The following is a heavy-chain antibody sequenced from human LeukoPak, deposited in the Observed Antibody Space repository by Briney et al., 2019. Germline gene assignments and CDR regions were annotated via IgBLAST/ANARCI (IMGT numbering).Heavy chain of an antibody. CDR1: GGSINTYY. D-gene: IGHD4-17*01. Sequence: SETLSRTCTVSGGSINTYYWGWIRQPSGKGLEWIGNIYSSGSTNYNPSLKSRVTISVDTSKNQFSLKLTSVTATDTVIYYCARAGGAPHGDYEFDFWGQGILVTVSS. CDR3: ARAGGAPHGDYEFDF. J-gene: IGHJ4*02. V-gene: IGHV4-59*08. CDR2: IYSSGST.